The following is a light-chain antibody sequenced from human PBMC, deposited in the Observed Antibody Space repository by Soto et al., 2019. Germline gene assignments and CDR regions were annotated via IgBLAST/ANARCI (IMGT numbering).Light chain of an antibody. V-gene: IGLV2-14*01. J-gene: IGLJ1*01. CDR3: SLYTSSSTYV. CDR1: SSDIGVYNY. CDR2: EVS. Sequence: QSALIQSASVSGSPGQSITISCTGTSSDIGVYNYLSWYQQRPGSAPKLLIYEVSNRPSGVSNRFSGSKSGNTASLTISGLQPEDEADYYCSLYTSSSTYVFGTGTKLTVL.